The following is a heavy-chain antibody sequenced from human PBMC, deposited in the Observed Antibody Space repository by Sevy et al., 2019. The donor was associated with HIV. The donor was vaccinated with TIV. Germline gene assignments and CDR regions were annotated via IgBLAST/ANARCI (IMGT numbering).Heavy chain of an antibody. Sequence: GGSLRLSCTASGFTFSSYEMNWIRQAPGKGLEWVSDIISSGGTIYYADSVKGRFTISRDNAKNSLFLQMNSLRAEDTAVYYCARGPHYYYDSSAFFEYWGQGTLVTVSS. CDR3: ARGPHYYYDSSAFFEY. D-gene: IGHD3-22*01. CDR2: IISSGGTI. V-gene: IGHV3-48*03. J-gene: IGHJ4*02. CDR1: GFTFSSYE.